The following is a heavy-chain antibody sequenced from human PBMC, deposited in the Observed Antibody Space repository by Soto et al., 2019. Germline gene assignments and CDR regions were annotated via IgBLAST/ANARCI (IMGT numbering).Heavy chain of an antibody. CDR1: GYSFTRYW. V-gene: IGHV5-10-1*01. D-gene: IGHD6-13*01. J-gene: IGHJ6*02. CDR3: ARHRSSSMDV. Sequence: GESMQSSGKGSGYSFTRYWISWVRQMPGKGLEWMGRIDPSDSYTNYSPSFQGHVTISADKSISTAYLQWSSLKASDTAMYYCARHRSSSMDVWGQGTTVIVSS. CDR2: IDPSDSYT.